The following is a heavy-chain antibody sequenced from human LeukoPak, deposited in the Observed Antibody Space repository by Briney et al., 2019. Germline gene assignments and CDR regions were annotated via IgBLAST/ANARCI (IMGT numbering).Heavy chain of an antibody. V-gene: IGHV3-23*01. CDR1: GSPFSTYA. Sequence: GGSLRLSCAASGSPFSTYAMNWVRQAPGKGLEWVSVITGGGGFTQYADSVKGRFTISRDNSKNTVYLQMNSLRVEDTALYYCVRSLDYWGQGTLVTVSS. J-gene: IGHJ4*02. CDR3: VRSLDY. CDR2: ITGGGGFT.